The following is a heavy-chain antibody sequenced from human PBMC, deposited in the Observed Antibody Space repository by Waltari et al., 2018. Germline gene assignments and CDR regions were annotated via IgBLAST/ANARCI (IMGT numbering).Heavy chain of an antibody. CDR1: GFTFSSYG. V-gene: IGHV3-33*08. CDR2: IWYDGSNK. CDR3: TRNPGY. D-gene: IGHD2-15*01. J-gene: IGHJ4*02. Sequence: QVQLVESGGGVVQPGRPLRLSCAASGFTFSSYGMHWVRQAPGKGLEWVAVIWYDGSNKYYAATLKGRFTISRDSAKNTFYLQMNSLRVEDTAVYYCTRNPGYWGQGTLVTVAS.